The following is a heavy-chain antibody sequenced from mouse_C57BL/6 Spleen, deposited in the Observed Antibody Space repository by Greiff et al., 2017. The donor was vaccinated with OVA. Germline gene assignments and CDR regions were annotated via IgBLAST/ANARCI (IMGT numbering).Heavy chain of an antibody. CDR2: IYPGNSDT. CDR1: GYTFTSYW. V-gene: IGHV1-5*01. Sequence: EVKLQESGTVLVRPGASVKMSCKTSGYTFTSYWMHWVKQRPGQGLEWIGAIYPGNSDTSYNQKFKGKAKLTAGTSASTAYMELSSLTTEDSAVYYCAHYYGGYVYWGQGTTLTVSS. J-gene: IGHJ2*01. CDR3: AHYYGGYVY. D-gene: IGHD1-2*01.